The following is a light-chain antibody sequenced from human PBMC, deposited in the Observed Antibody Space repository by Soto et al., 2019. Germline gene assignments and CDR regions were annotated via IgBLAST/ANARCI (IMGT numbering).Light chain of an antibody. J-gene: IGKJ2*01. CDR3: KPYGGSPAYT. Sequence: EIILTQSPGTLSLSPGERATLSCRGSQSLSREFLAWYQQKPGQAPRLLMYQTSSRASGVPDRFSGSGSGTDFTLKLSGLEPEDSAVYYCKPYGGSPAYTFGQGTKLEI. V-gene: IGKV3-20*01. CDR2: QTS. CDR1: QSLSREF.